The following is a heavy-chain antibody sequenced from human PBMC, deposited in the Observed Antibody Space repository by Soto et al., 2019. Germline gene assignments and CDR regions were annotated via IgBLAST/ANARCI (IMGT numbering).Heavy chain of an antibody. V-gene: IGHV3-7*01. J-gene: IGHJ6*03. CDR1: GFTFSSYW. CDR3: AKWYYDFWSGYSDYYYMDV. CDR2: IKQDGSEK. Sequence: GGSLRLSCAASGFTFSSYWMSWVRQAPGKGLEWVANIKQDGSEKYYVDSVKGRFTISRDNAKNSLYLQMNSLRAEDTAVYYCAKWYYDFWSGYSDYYYMDVWGKGTKVTVSS. D-gene: IGHD3-3*01.